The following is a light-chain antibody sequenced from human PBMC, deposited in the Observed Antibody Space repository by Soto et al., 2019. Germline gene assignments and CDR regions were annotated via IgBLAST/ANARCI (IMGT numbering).Light chain of an antibody. CDR2: SNN. CDR1: YSNLKTNT. J-gene: IGLJ2*01. CDR3: AAWDDSLNGRV. V-gene: IGLV1-44*01. Sequence: QSVLTQPPSASGTPGQRVSISCSGSYSNLKTNTVNWYQHLPGTAPKLLIFSNNQRPSGVPDRFSGSKSGTSASLAITGLQSEDEAYYYCAAWDDSLNGRVFGGGTQLTVL.